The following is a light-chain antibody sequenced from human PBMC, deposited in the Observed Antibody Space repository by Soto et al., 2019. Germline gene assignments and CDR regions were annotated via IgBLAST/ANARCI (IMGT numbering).Light chain of an antibody. J-gene: IGKJ1*01. CDR3: QQYNNWPWT. Sequence: EIVLTQAPATLALSPLEGPTLSCRASQSLSSNFLAWYQQKPGQPPRLLIYGASTRATGIPARFSGSGSGTEFTLTISSLQSVDFAVYSCQQYNNWPWTFGQGTKVDI. V-gene: IGKV3-15*01. CDR1: QSLSSN. CDR2: GAS.